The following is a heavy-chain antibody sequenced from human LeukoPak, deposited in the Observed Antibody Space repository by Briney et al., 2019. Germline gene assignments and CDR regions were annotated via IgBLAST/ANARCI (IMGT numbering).Heavy chain of an antibody. J-gene: IGHJ4*02. CDR1: GGSISSGGYY. Sequence: SETLSLTCTVSGGSISSGGYYWSWIRQPPGKGLEWIGYIYHSGSTYYNPSLKSRVTISVDRSKNQFSLKLSSVTAADTAVYYCARYGSGSYWGQGTLVTVSS. V-gene: IGHV4-30-2*01. CDR2: IYHSGST. D-gene: IGHD3-10*01. CDR3: ARYGSGSY.